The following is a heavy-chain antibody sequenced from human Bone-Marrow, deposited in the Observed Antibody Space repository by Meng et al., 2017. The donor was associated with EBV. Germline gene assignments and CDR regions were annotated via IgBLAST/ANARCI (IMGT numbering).Heavy chain of an antibody. D-gene: IGHD5-12*01. CDR1: GGSINSSNW. Sequence: QVQLRATGAELVKPSWTLSPTCAVSGGSINSSNWWSWVRQPPVKGLEWIGEIYHSGSTNYHPSLKSRVTISVDKSKNQFSLKLSSVTAADTAVYYCARGGDIVATRFDYWGQGTLVTVFS. CDR2: IYHSGST. CDR3: ARGGDIVATRFDY. J-gene: IGHJ4*02. V-gene: IGHV4-4*02.